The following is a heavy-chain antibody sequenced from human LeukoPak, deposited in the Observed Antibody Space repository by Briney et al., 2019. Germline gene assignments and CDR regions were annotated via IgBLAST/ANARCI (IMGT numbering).Heavy chain of an antibody. CDR2: IVGGAGYT. CDR1: GFTASTYG. J-gene: IGHJ6*02. CDR3: AKGSRTGQFPMDV. Sequence: GSLRLSCAASGFTASTYGVSWVRQAPGKGLQWVSAIVGGAGYTFYADSVKGRFTISRDNSWNSLYLQMNSLRDDDTAVYYCAKGSRTGQFPMDVWGQGTTVTVSS. V-gene: IGHV3-23*01. D-gene: IGHD1-1*01.